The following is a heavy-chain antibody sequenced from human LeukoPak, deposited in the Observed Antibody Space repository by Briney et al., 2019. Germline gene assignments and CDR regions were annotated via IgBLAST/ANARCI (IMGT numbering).Heavy chain of an antibody. CDR1: GGSISSYY. V-gene: IGHV4-59*12. CDR3: ATLVTAIRGWYFDL. D-gene: IGHD2-21*02. CDR2: IYYSGST. Sequence: SETLSLTCTVSGGSISSYYWSWIRQPPGKGLEWIGYIYYSGSTNYNPSLKSRVTISVDTSKNQFSLKLSSVTAADTAVYYCATLVTAIRGWYFDLWGRGTLVTVSS. J-gene: IGHJ2*01.